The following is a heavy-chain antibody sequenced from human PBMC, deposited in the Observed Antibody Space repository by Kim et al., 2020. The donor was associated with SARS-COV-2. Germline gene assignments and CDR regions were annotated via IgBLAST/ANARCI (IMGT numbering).Heavy chain of an antibody. CDR3: ARAGRQWLVRQIFYYFDY. CDR2: INHSGST. D-gene: IGHD6-19*01. Sequence: SETLSLTCAVYGGSFSGYYWSWIRQPPGKGLEWIGEINHSGSTNYNPSLKSRVTISVDTSKNQFSLKLSSETAADTAVYYCARAGRQWLVRQIFYYFDY. CDR1: GGSFSGYY. J-gene: IGHJ4*01. V-gene: IGHV4-34*01.